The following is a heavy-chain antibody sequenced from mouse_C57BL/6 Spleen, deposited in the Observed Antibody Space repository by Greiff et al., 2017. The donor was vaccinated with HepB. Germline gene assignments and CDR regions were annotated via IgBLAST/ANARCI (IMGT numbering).Heavy chain of an antibody. V-gene: IGHV7-1*01. CDR3: ARDGYGNYGGAMDY. J-gene: IGHJ4*01. Sequence: EVKVVESGGGLVQSGRSLRLSCATSGFTFSDFYMEWVRQAPGKGLEWIAASRNKANDYTTEYSASVKGRFIVSRDTSQSILYLQMNALRAEDTAIYYCARDGYGNYGGAMDYWGQGTSVTVSS. CDR1: GFTFSDFY. D-gene: IGHD2-10*02. CDR2: SRNKANDYTT.